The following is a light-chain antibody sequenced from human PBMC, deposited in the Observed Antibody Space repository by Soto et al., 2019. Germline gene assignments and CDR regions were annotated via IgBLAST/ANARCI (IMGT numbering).Light chain of an antibody. J-gene: IGKJ4*01. V-gene: IGKV3-15*01. CDR1: QSVSSN. CDR3: QQYSTWPLT. CDR2: GAS. Sequence: EIVMTQSPDTVSVSPGERATLSCRASQSVSSNLAWYQQKPGQAPRLLIYGASTRATGVPVRFSGSGSGTEFTLTISSLQSEDFAVYCCQQYSTWPLTFGGGTKVEIK.